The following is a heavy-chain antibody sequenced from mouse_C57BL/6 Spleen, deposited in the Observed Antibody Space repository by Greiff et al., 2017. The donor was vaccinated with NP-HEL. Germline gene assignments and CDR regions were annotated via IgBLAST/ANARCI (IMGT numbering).Heavy chain of an antibody. D-gene: IGHD4-1*01. Sequence: QVQLQQPGAELVMPGASVKLSCKASGYTFTSYWMHWVKQRPGQGLEWIGDIYPGSGSTNYNEKFKSKATLTVDTSSSTAYMQLSSLTSEDSAVYYCARGLGDYWGQGTTLTVSS. CDR3: ARGLGDY. V-gene: IGHV1-55*01. CDR2: IYPGSGST. J-gene: IGHJ2*01. CDR1: GYTFTSYW.